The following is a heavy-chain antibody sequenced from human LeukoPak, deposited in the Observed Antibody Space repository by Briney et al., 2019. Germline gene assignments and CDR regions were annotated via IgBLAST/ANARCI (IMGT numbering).Heavy chain of an antibody. J-gene: IGHJ4*02. D-gene: IGHD3-3*01. CDR2: ISSSSTYI. CDR3: ARDPRLEISGMVIDMLDY. CDR1: GFTFSSHS. V-gene: IGHV3-21*01. Sequence: GGSLRLSCAASGFTFSSHSMNWVRQAPGKGLEWVSYISSSSTYIYYAASVKGRFAISRDNARNSLFLQMNSLRAEDSGIYYCARDPRLEISGMVIDMLDYWGQGTLVTVSS.